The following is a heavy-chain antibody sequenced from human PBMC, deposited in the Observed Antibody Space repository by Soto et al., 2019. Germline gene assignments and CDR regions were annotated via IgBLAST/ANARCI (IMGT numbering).Heavy chain of an antibody. D-gene: IGHD3-3*01. CDR1: GGTFSSYA. V-gene: IGHV1-69*13. J-gene: IGHJ5*02. CDR3: ASSTYYDFWSGYLRFDP. CDR2: IVPIFGTA. Sequence: SVKVSCKASGGTFSSYAISWVRQAPGQGLEWMGGIVPIFGTANYAQKFQGRVTITADESTSTAYMELSSLRSEDTAVYYCASSTYYDFWSGYLRFDPWGQGTLVTVSS.